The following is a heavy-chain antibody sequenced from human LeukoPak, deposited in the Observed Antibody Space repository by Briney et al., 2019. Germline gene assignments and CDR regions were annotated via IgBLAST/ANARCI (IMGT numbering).Heavy chain of an antibody. Sequence: PSETLSLTCTVSGGSISSGDYYWSWIRQPPGKGLEWIGYIYYSGSTNYNPSLKSRVTISVDTSKNQFSLKLSSVTAADTAVYYCARDHGPTIFGVVPHWYFDLWGRGTLVTVSS. J-gene: IGHJ2*01. CDR3: ARDHGPTIFGVVPHWYFDL. V-gene: IGHV4-61*08. D-gene: IGHD3-3*01. CDR1: GGSISSGDYY. CDR2: IYYSGST.